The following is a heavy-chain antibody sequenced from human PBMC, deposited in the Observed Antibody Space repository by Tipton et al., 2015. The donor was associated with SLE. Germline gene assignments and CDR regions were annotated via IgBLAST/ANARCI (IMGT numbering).Heavy chain of an antibody. J-gene: IGHJ2*01. CDR3: ARKVEVDWYFDL. CDR2: IYYSGST. V-gene: IGHV4-39*07. Sequence: TLSLTCAVSGYSISSSSYYWGWIRQPPGKGLEWIGSIYYSGSTNYNPSLKSRVTISVDTSKNQFSLKLSSVAAADTAVYYCARKVEVDWYFDLWGRGTLVTVSS. CDR1: GYSISSSSYY.